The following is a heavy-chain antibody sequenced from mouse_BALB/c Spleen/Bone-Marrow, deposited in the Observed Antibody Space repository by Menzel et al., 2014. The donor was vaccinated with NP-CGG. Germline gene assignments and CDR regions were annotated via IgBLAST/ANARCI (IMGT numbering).Heavy chain of an antibody. J-gene: IGHJ4*01. Sequence: VQLQQSGAELVKPGASVKLSCKASGHTFTSYYMYWVRQRPGQGLEWFGEINPSNGGTNFNEKFKNKATLTVDKSSSTAYMQLSSLTSEDSAVYYCSRGRRDALDYWGQGTSVTVSS. CDR2: INPSNGGT. V-gene: IGHV1S81*02. CDR3: SRGRRDALDY. CDR1: GHTFTSYY.